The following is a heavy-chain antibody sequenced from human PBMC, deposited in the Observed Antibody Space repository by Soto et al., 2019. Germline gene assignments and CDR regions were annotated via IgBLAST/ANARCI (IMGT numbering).Heavy chain of an antibody. CDR2: INHSGSS. Sequence: QVQLQQWGAGLLKPSETLSLTCAVYGGAFSGYYWTWIRQPPGTGLEWIGEINHSGSSNYNPSLQRRVTIAVDTSNMPFSLKLTSVTAADTAVYYFARDKITGLFDYWGQGTLVTFSS. D-gene: IGHD2-8*02. V-gene: IGHV4-34*01. CDR1: GGAFSGYY. CDR3: ARDKITGLFDY. J-gene: IGHJ4*02.